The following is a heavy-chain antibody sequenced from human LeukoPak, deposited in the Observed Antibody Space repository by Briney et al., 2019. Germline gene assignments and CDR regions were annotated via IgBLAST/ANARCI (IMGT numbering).Heavy chain of an antibody. CDR3: ARDQSFYDAGDQRFDY. V-gene: IGHV1-2*02. CDR2: INPSTGGT. Sequence: ASVKVSCKISGYTFTGYFIHWVRQAPGLGLEWMGWINPSTGGTNYAQMFQGRVTMTGDTSISTAYMELSSLISDDTAVYYCARDQSFYDAGDQRFDYWGQGTLVTVSS. D-gene: IGHD2/OR15-2a*01. CDR1: GYTFTGYF. J-gene: IGHJ4*02.